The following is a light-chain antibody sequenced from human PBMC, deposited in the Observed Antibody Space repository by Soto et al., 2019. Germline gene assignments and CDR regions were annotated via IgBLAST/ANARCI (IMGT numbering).Light chain of an antibody. CDR1: QSINKW. CDR3: QQYDDYPLT. Sequence: DIQTTQSPSALSASVGDRVTITCRASQSINKWLAWYQQKPGQAPKLLIYDASILESGVPPRFSGSASGTEFTPTINNLQPDDFATYYCQQYDDYPLTFGGGTKVDIK. J-gene: IGKJ4*01. CDR2: DAS. V-gene: IGKV1-5*01.